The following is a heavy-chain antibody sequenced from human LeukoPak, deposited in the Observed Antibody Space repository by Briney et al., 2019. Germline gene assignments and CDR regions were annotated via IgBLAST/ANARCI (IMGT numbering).Heavy chain of an antibody. CDR1: GFTFSSYA. Sequence: GGSLRLSCAASGFTFSSYAMHWVRQAPGKGLEWVSFISWDGVSTYYADSVKGRFTISRDNSKNSLYLQMNSLRTEDTALYYCAKGNAYSDYYMDVWGKGTTVTVSS. CDR2: ISWDGVST. J-gene: IGHJ6*03. CDR3: AKGNAYSDYYMDV. V-gene: IGHV3-43*01. D-gene: IGHD1-1*01.